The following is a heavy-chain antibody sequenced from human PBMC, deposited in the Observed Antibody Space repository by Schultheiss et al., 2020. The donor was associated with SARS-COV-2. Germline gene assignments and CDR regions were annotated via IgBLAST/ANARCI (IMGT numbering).Heavy chain of an antibody. CDR2: INHSGST. D-gene: IGHD2-2*01. J-gene: IGHJ4*02. CDR3: AMVVPAAISYYFDY. V-gene: IGHV4-34*01. Sequence: SETLSLTCTVSGGSISSYYWSWIRQPPGKGLEWIGEINHSGSTNYNPSLKSRVTISVDTSKNQFSLKLSSVTAADTAVYYCAMVVPAAISYYFDYWGQGTLVTVSS. CDR1: GGSISSYY.